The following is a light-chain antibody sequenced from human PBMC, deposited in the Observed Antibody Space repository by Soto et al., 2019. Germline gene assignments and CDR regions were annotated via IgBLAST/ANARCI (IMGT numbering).Light chain of an antibody. J-gene: IGLJ1*01. CDR2: EVS. V-gene: IGLV2-14*01. CDR3: SSYTSSSTFYV. CDR1: SSDVGGYNY. Sequence: QSVLTQPASVSGSPGQSITISCTGTSSDVGGYNYVSWYQQHPGKAPKLMIYEVSNRPSGVSNRFSGPKSGNTASLTISGLQAEDEADYYCSSYTSSSTFYVFGTGTKATVL.